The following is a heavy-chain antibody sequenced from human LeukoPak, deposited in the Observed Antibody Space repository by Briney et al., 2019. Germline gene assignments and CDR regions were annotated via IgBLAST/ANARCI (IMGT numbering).Heavy chain of an antibody. J-gene: IGHJ4*02. CDR3: AKAYAQGTSYYDFWRAYYESDY. D-gene: IGHD3-3*01. CDR1: GFTFSSYG. Sequence: GGSLRLSCAASGFTFSSYGMHWVRQAPGTGLEWVAVISYDGTDKYYADSVKGRFTISRDNSKNTLYLQMNSLSTEDTAVYYCAKAYAQGTSYYDFWRAYYESDYWGQGTLVTVSS. CDR2: ISYDGTDK. V-gene: IGHV3-30*18.